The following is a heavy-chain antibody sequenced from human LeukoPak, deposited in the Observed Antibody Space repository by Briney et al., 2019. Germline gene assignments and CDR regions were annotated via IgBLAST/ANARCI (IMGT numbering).Heavy chain of an antibody. V-gene: IGHV4-59*12. CDR1: GVSISSYY. D-gene: IGHD3-22*01. Sequence: SETLSLTCTVSGVSISSYYWNWIRQAPGKGLEWIGNIYYSGSSNYNPSLRGRVTISLDTSKNQFSLKLSSVTAADTAVYYCARGRRIVGYYYGGYFDYWGQGTLVTVSS. J-gene: IGHJ4*02. CDR3: ARGRRIVGYYYGGYFDY. CDR2: IYYSGSS.